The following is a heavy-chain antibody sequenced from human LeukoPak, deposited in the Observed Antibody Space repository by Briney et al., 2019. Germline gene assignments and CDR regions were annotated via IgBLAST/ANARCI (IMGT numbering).Heavy chain of an antibody. Sequence: AGSLRLSCTASGFTFSNSWMSRVRHPPGKGLEWMSNIKEDGSQEYYVDSVKGRFTFSRDNARNTPYLQMNSLTAEDTAVYYCARDNYGGFDYWGLGTRVTVSS. V-gene: IGHV3-7*04. D-gene: IGHD4-23*01. CDR1: GFTFSNSW. CDR3: ARDNYGGFDY. CDR2: IKEDGSQE. J-gene: IGHJ4*02.